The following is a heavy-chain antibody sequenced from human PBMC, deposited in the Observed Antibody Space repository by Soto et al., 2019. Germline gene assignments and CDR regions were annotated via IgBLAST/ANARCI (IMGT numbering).Heavy chain of an antibody. V-gene: IGHV3-48*01. CDR1: GFTFSSYS. CDR3: ASDVLRFLDWLPHLDY. Sequence: EVQLVESGGGLVQPGGSLRLSCAASGFTFSSYSMNWVRQAPGKGLEWVSYISSSSSTIYYADSVKGRFTISRDNAKNSLYLQMNSLRAEDTALYYCASDVLRFLDWLPHLDYWGQGTLVTVS. CDR2: ISSSSSTI. J-gene: IGHJ4*02. D-gene: IGHD3-3*01.